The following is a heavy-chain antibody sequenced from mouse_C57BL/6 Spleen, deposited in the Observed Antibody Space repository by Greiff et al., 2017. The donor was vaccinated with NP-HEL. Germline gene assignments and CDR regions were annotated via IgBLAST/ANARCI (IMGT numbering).Heavy chain of an antibody. CDR2: IDPEDGET. D-gene: IGHD4-1*01. J-gene: IGHJ2*01. CDR1: GFNIKDYY. Sequence: EVHLVESGAELVKPGASVKLSCTASGFNIKDYYMHWVKQRTEQGLEWIGRIDPEDGETKYAPKFQGKATITADTSSNTAYLQLSSLTSEDTAVYYGASGNWASFDYWGQGTTLTVSS. CDR3: ASGNWASFDY. V-gene: IGHV14-2*01.